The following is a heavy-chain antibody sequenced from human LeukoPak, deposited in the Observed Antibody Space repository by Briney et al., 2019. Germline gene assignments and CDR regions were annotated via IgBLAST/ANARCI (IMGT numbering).Heavy chain of an antibody. V-gene: IGHV1-69*04. D-gene: IGHD3-10*01. Sequence: ASVKVSCKGSGGTFSSYAISWVRQAPGQGLEWMGRIIPILGIANYAQKFQGRVTITADKSTSTAYMELSSLRSEDTAVYYCARGDYYGSGSYQVDYWGQGTLVTVSS. CDR3: ARGDYYGSGSYQVDY. J-gene: IGHJ4*02. CDR1: GGTFSSYA. CDR2: IIPILGIA.